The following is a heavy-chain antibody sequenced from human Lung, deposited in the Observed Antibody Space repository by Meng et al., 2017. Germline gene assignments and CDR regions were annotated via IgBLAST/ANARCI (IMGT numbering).Heavy chain of an antibody. V-gene: IGHV1-18*01. J-gene: IGHJ5*02. CDR1: GYIFTRDG. CDR2: ISGYNGNT. CDR3: ARDRYCSTTSCTGWFDP. Sequence: QFQLVQFGGEVKKSWASVKVSCKASGYIFTRDGISWVRQAPGQGLEWMGWISGYNGNTNYAQKFQGRVTMTTDTSTSTAYMELRSLRSDDTAVYYCARDRYCSTTSCTGWFDPWGQGTLVTVSS. D-gene: IGHD2-2*01.